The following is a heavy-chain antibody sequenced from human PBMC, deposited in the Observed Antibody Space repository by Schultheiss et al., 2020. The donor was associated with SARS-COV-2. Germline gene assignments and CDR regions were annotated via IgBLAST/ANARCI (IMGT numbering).Heavy chain of an antibody. J-gene: IGHJ4*02. V-gene: IGHV3-33*06. D-gene: IGHD5-18*01. Sequence: GGSLRLSCAASGFTFSSYGMHWVRQAPGKGLEWVAVIWYDGSNKYYADSVKGRFTISRDNSKNTLYLQMNSLRAEDTAVYYCAKASGTAIRFDYWGQGTLVTSPQ. CDR1: GFTFSSYG. CDR3: AKASGTAIRFDY. CDR2: IWYDGSNK.